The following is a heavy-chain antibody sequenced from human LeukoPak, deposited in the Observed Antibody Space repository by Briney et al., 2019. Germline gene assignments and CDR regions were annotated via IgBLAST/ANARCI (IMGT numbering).Heavy chain of an antibody. CDR3: ARESWSSGAFDI. CDR2: INPNSGGT. J-gene: IGHJ3*02. Sequence: ASVKVSCKASGYSFTDYYMHWVRQAPGQGLEWMGWINPNSGGTNYAQKFQGRVTMTRDTSISTAYMELSRLRSDDTAVYYCARESWSSGAFDIWGQGTMVTVSS. D-gene: IGHD6-13*01. CDR1: GYSFTDYY. V-gene: IGHV1-2*02.